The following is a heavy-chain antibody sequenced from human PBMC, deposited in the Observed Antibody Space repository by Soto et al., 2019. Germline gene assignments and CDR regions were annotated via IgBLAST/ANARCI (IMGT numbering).Heavy chain of an antibody. Sequence: PGGSLRLSCAASGFTFSSYAMSWVRQTPGKGLEWVSAISGSGGSTYYADSVKGRFTISRDNSKNTLYLQMNSLRAEDTAVYYCAKDPGSSGWSWIDYWGQGTLVTVSS. CDR3: AKDPGSSGWSWIDY. CDR1: GFTFSSYA. J-gene: IGHJ4*02. D-gene: IGHD6-19*01. V-gene: IGHV3-23*01. CDR2: ISGSGGST.